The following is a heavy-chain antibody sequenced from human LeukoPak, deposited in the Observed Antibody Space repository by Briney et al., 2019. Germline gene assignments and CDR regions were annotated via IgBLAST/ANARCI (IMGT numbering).Heavy chain of an antibody. Sequence: GGSLRLSCTVSGFTVSSNSMSWVRQAPGKGLEWVSAISGSGGSTYYADSVKGRFTISRDNSKNTLYLQMNSLRAEDTAVYYCAKDRRAAAEWGQGTLVTVSS. V-gene: IGHV3-23*01. D-gene: IGHD6-13*01. J-gene: IGHJ4*02. CDR2: ISGSGGST. CDR3: AKDRRAAAE. CDR1: GFTVSSNS.